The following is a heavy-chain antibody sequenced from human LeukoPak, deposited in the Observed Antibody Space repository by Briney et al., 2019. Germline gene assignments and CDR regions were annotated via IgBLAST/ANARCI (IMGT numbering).Heavy chain of an antibody. V-gene: IGHV3-72*01. CDR3: TSGTLNLFQY. D-gene: IGHD1-14*01. CDR2: VRNEANGYTT. CDR1: GFTFSDHY. Sequence: QHWGCLRLSCAASGFTFSDHYMDWVRQAPGEGLEWVGRVRNEANGYTTEYAASVKVRFTISRDDSNNSLYLQMNSLETADTAVYYCTSGTLNLFQYWGQGTLVSVSS. J-gene: IGHJ4*02.